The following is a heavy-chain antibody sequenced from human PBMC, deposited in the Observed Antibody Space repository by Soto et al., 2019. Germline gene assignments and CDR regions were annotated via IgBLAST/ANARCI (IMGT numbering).Heavy chain of an antibody. CDR1: GDSISRYY. CDR2: IYYSGET. J-gene: IGHJ6*04. V-gene: IGHV4-59*01. Sequence: QVQLQESGPGLVKPSETLSLTCTVSGDSISRYYWSWIRLSPGKGLEWIGYIYYSGETNYNPSVXGXVXTXXDRTKTQFSLKLSSVTAADTALYYCAGDQAGECLKGSGMAVGGEGTTVTVSS. D-gene: IGHD3-10*01. CDR3: AGDQAGECLKGSGMAV.